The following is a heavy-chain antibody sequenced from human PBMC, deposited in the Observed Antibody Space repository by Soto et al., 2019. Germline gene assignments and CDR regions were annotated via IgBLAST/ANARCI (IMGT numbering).Heavy chain of an antibody. Sequence: PGGSLRLSCAASGFTFSSYAMHWVRQAPGKGLEWVAVISYDGSNKYYADSVKGRFTISRDNSKNTLYLQMNSLRAEDTAVYYCAREVSYGDYVLEYFQHWGQGTLVTVS. CDR2: ISYDGSNK. CDR1: GFTFSSYA. D-gene: IGHD4-17*01. V-gene: IGHV3-30-3*01. J-gene: IGHJ1*01. CDR3: AREVSYGDYVLEYFQH.